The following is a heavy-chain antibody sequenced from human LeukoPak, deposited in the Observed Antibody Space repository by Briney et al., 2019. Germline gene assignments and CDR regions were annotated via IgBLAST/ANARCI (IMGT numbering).Heavy chain of an antibody. CDR3: ARNNGVDV. CDR1: GFALSSHW. V-gene: IGHV3-7*03. Sequence: GVLRLSCAASGFALSSHWMTWVRQVPGRGPEWVANVNRDGSETYYLDSVKGRFTISKDNAKNSLYLQMNSLRAEDTALYHCARNNGVDVWGQGTTVIVSS. J-gene: IGHJ6*02. CDR2: VNRDGSET.